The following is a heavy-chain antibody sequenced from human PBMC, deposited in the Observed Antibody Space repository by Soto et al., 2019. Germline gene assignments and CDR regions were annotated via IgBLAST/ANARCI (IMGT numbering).Heavy chain of an antibody. J-gene: IGHJ4*02. Sequence: QVQLVQSGAEVKKPGSSVKVSCKASGGTFSSYTISWVRQAPGQGLEWMGRIIPILGIANYAQKFQGRVTITADKSTSTADMELSSLRSEDTAVYYCARGPPSSRGYFDYWGQGTLVTVSS. V-gene: IGHV1-69*02. CDR1: GGTFSSYT. CDR3: ARGPPSSRGYFDY. D-gene: IGHD3-10*01. CDR2: IIPILGIA.